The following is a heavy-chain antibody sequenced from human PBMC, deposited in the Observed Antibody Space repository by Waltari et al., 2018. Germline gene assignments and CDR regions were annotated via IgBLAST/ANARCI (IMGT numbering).Heavy chain of an antibody. Sequence: QVQLVESGGGVVQPGRSLRISCAASGFPFSSYAMHWVSQAPGKGLEWVAVISYDGSNKYYADSVKGRFTISRDNSKNTLYLQMNSLRAEDTAVYYCARGRYSFYYFDYWGQGTLVTVSS. V-gene: IGHV3-30-3*01. CDR1: GFPFSSYA. CDR2: ISYDGSNK. J-gene: IGHJ4*02. CDR3: ARGRYSFYYFDY. D-gene: IGHD6-13*01.